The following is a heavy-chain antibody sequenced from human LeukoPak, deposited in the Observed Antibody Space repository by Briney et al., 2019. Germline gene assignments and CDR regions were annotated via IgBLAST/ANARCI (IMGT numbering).Heavy chain of an antibody. V-gene: IGHV4-61*01. Sequence: SETLSLTCTVSGGSVSSGSYYWSWIRQPPGKGLEWNEYIYYSGSANYNPSLKSRVTLSVDTSKNQFSLKLSSVTAADTAVYYCARVSYYGSGSFYPFDYWGQGTLVTVSS. CDR1: GGSVSSGSYY. CDR3: ARVSYYGSGSFYPFDY. J-gene: IGHJ4*02. D-gene: IGHD3-10*01. CDR2: IYYSGSA.